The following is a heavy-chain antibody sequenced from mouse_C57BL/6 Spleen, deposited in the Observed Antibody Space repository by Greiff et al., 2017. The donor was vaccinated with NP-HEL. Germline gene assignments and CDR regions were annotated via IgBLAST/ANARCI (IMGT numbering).Heavy chain of an antibody. CDR3: AINRYAMDY. CDR2: IYPSDSET. Sequence: VQLQQPGAELVRPGSSVKLSCKASGYTFTSYWMDWVKQRPGQGLEWIGNIYPSDSETHYNQKFKDKATLTVDKSSSTAYMQLSSLTSEDSAVYYCAINRYAMDYWGQGTSVTVSS. CDR1: GYTFTSYW. J-gene: IGHJ4*01. V-gene: IGHV1-61*01.